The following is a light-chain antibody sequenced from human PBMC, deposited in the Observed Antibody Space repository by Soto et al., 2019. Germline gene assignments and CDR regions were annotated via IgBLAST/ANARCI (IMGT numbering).Light chain of an antibody. CDR1: SSNIGAGYD. CDR3: QSYDSSLSAYYV. J-gene: IGLJ1*01. CDR2: GNS. V-gene: IGLV1-40*01. Sequence: QSVLRQPPSVSGAPRQRVTISCTGSSSNIGAGYDVHWYQQLPGTAPKLLIYGNSNRPSGVPDRFSGSKSGTSASLAITGLQAEDEAEYYCQSYDSSLSAYYVFGTGTKSPS.